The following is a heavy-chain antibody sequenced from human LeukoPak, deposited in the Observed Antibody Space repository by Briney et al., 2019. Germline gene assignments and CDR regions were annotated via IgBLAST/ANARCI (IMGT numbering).Heavy chain of an antibody. D-gene: IGHD3-22*01. Sequence: SVKVSCKASGGTFSSYAIIWVRQAPGQGLEWMGGIIPIFGTANYAQKFQGRVTITADESTSTAYMELSSLRSEDTAVYYCARRDSPARAFDIWGQGTMVTVSP. CDR3: ARRDSPARAFDI. V-gene: IGHV1-69*01. CDR1: GGTFSSYA. J-gene: IGHJ3*02. CDR2: IIPIFGTA.